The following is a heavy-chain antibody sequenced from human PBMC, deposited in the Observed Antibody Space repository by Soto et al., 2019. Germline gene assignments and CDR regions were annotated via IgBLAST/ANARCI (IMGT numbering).Heavy chain of an antibody. D-gene: IGHD2-2*01. Sequence: EVQLLESGGGLVQPGGSLRLSCAASGFTFSSDAMSWVRQAPGKGLEWVSAISGSGGSTYYAGCVKGRFSISRDNSQSTLHLHMQSLRAEHTAVYYCAEDLPREEYQLSTPPDWFDPWGQGTLVTVSS. V-gene: IGHV3-23*01. CDR1: GFTFSSDA. J-gene: IGHJ5*02. CDR3: AEDLPREEYQLSTPPDWFDP. CDR2: ISGSGGST.